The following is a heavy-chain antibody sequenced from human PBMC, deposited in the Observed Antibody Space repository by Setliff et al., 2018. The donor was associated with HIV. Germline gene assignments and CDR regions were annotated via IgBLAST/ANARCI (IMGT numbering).Heavy chain of an antibody. V-gene: IGHV3-15*01. J-gene: IGHJ3*02. CDR3: TNRGSQGAFDI. CDR1: GFTFNNAW. D-gene: IGHD1-26*01. CDR2: IRSKTDGGAI. Sequence: GESLKISCGASGFTFNNAWMSWVRQAPGKGLEWVGRIRSKTDGGAIDYAAPVKGRFTISRDDSKNTLYLQMNSLKTEDTAVYYCTNRGSQGAFDIWGQGTMVTV.